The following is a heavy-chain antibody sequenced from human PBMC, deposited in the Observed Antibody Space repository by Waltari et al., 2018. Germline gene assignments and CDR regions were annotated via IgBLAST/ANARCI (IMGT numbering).Heavy chain of an antibody. CDR1: GGSFSGYY. J-gene: IGHJ6*03. CDR3: VRNGNPSRPRLRYYYYMDV. Sequence: QVQLQQWGAGLLKPSETLSLTCAVYGGSFSGYYWSWIRQPPGKGLEWIGEINHSGSTNYNPSLKRRVTRSVDTSKNQFSRKLSSVTAADTAVYYCVRNGNPSRPRLRYYYYMDVWGKGTTVTVSS. V-gene: IGHV4-34*01. D-gene: IGHD3-16*01. CDR2: INHSGST.